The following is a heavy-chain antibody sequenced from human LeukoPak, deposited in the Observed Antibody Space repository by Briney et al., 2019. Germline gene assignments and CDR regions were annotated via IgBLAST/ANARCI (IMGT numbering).Heavy chain of an antibody. Sequence: QPGGSLRLSCAASGFTFSTYVMSWVRQTPGRGLQWVSLISRSTGTTYYADSVRGRFTISRDNSKNTLYLQMHSLRVEDTAIYFCAKGGYFSFDMWGQGTKVTVSS. D-gene: IGHD2-2*03. V-gene: IGHV3-23*01. J-gene: IGHJ3*02. CDR2: ISRSTGTT. CDR3: AKGGYFSFDM. CDR1: GFTFSTYV.